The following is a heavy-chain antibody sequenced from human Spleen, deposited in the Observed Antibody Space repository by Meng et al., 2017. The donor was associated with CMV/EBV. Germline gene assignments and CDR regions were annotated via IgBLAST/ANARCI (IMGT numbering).Heavy chain of an antibody. J-gene: IGHJ4*02. CDR2: IKQDGIEK. D-gene: IGHD2-15*01. CDR1: GFTFSNYW. V-gene: IGHV3-7*01. CDR3: AREGRDLDY. Sequence: GGSLRLSCAASGFTFSNYWMSWVRQAPGKGLEWLANIKQDGIEKYYVDSVKGRFTISRDNANKSLYLHMNSLRSDDTALYYCAREGRDLDYWGQGTLVTVSS.